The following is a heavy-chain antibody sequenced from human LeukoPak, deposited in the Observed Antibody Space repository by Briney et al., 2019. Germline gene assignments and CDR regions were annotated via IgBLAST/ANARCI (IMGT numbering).Heavy chain of an antibody. D-gene: IGHD5-12*01. CDR3: AGSYRGYSGYAIDN. CDR2: IYYSGST. Sequence: SETLSLTCTVSGGSISSYYWSWIRQPPGKGLEWIGYIYYSGSTNYNPSLKSRVTISVDTSKNQFSLKLSSVTAADTAVYYCAGSYRGYSGYAIDNWGQGTLVTVSS. J-gene: IGHJ4*02. V-gene: IGHV4-59*01. CDR1: GGSISSYY.